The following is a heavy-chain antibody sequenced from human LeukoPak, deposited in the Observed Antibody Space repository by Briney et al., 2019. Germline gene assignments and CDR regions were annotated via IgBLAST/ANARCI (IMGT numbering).Heavy chain of an antibody. D-gene: IGHD3-10*01. Sequence: GASVKVSCKASGYTFTGYYMHWVRQAPGQGLEWMGWINPNSGGTNYAQKFQGRVTMTRDTSISTAYMELSRLRSDDTAVYYCARDGYYYGSGTGWAIDYWGQGTLVTVSS. V-gene: IGHV1-2*02. CDR2: INPNSGGT. CDR1: GYTFTGYY. J-gene: IGHJ4*02. CDR3: ARDGYYYGSGTGWAIDY.